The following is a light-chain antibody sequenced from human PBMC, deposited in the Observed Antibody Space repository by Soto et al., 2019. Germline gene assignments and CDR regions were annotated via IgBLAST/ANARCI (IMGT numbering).Light chain of an antibody. Sequence: DIVLTQSPDSLAVSLGERATINCKSSQTVLYSSNNKNYLAWYQQKPGQPPKLLIYWTSTRESGVPDRFSGSGSGTDFTPTIYCLQAEDVAVYYCQEYYTSPTVTFGQGTRVAIK. J-gene: IGKJ5*01. CDR1: QTVLYSSNNKNY. CDR3: QEYYTSPTVT. V-gene: IGKV4-1*01. CDR2: WTS.